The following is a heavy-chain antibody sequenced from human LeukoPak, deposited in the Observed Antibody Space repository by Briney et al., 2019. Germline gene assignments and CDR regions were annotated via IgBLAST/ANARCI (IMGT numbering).Heavy chain of an antibody. J-gene: IGHJ6*02. V-gene: IGHV1-69*04. CDR3: ARDDIPGLPGSYYYYGMDV. D-gene: IGHD2-15*01. CDR2: IIPILGIA. CDR1: GCTFSSYA. Sequence: GASVKVSCKASGCTFSSYAISWVRQAPGQGLEWMGRIIPILGIANYAQKFQGRVTITADKSTSTAYMELSSLRSEDTAVYYCARDDIPGLPGSYYYYGMDVWGQGTTVTVSS.